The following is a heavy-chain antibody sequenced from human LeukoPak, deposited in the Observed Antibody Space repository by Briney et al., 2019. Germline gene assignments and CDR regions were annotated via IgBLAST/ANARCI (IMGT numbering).Heavy chain of an antibody. J-gene: IGHJ4*02. D-gene: IGHD3-10*01. CDR2: IKQDGSEK. V-gene: IGHV3-7*01. CDR3: ATTYYYGSGSYF. Sequence: GGSLRLSCAASGFTLSDHYMDWVRQAPGKGLEWVANIKQDGSEKYYVDSVKGRFTISRDNAKNSLYLQMNSLRAEDTAVYYCATTYYYGSGSYFWGQGTLVTVSS. CDR1: GFTLSDHY.